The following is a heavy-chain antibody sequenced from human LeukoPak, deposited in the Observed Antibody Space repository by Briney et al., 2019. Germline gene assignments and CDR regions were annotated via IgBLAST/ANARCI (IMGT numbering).Heavy chain of an antibody. CDR1: GGSISGYY. D-gene: IGHD3-3*01. CDR3: ARIYDFWSASIYYFDY. CDR2: IHGSGAT. V-gene: IGHV4-4*07. Sequence: SETLSLTCTVSGGSISGYYWSWIRQPAGKEPEWIGRIHGSGATTYNPSLKSRVTMSVDTSKNLLSLRLSSVTAADTAVYFCARIYDFWSASIYYFDYWGQGTPVTVSS. J-gene: IGHJ4*02.